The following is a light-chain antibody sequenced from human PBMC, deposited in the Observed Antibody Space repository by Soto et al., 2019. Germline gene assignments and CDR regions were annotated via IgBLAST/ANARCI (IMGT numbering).Light chain of an antibody. Sequence: QTVVTQEPSFSVSPGGTVTLTCGVSSGSVSTSYYPSWYQQTPGQAPRTLIYSTNTRSSGVPDRFSGSILGNKAALTITGVQADDESDYYCVLYMGSGIWVFGGGTKLTVL. J-gene: IGLJ3*02. V-gene: IGLV8-61*01. CDR1: SGSVSTSYY. CDR3: VLYMGSGIWV. CDR2: STN.